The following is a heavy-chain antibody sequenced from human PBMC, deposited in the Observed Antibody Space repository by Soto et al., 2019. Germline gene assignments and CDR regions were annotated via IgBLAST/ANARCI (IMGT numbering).Heavy chain of an antibody. Sequence: GASVRVSCKASGYTFTSYGINWVRQAPGRGLEWMGWINPGNGNTKYSQQFQGRVIIDRDTSASTAYMELSSLRPEDTAVYYCARGGYFDSSNYPADWGPRTLATVSP. V-gene: IGHV1-3*01. J-gene: IGHJ4*02. D-gene: IGHD3-22*01. CDR2: INPGNGNT. CDR3: ARGGYFDSSNYPAD. CDR1: GYTFTSYG.